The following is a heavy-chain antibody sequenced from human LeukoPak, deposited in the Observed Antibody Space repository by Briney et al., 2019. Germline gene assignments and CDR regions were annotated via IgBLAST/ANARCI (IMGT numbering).Heavy chain of an antibody. Sequence: PGRSLRLSCAASGFTFDDYAMHWVRQAPGKGLEWVSGISWNSGSIGYADSVKGRFTISRDDAKNSLYLQMNSLRAEDTAVYYCARDSTNIVATILSNWGSHRTMMNWGQGTLVTVSS. J-gene: IGHJ4*02. D-gene: IGHD5-12*01. CDR2: ISWNSGSI. CDR3: ARDSTNIVATILSNWGSHRTMMN. CDR1: GFTFDDYA. V-gene: IGHV3-9*01.